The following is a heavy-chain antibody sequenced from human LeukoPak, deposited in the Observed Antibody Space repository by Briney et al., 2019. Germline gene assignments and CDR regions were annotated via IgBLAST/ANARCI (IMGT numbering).Heavy chain of an antibody. CDR1: GFTFSSYA. J-gene: IGHJ3*02. Sequence: GGSLRLSCAASGFTFSSYAMSWVRQAPGKGLEWVSVIYSGGSTYYADSVKGRFTISRDNSKNTLYLQMNSLRAEDTAVYYCARGYCSGGSCYPFGAFDIWGQGTMVTVSS. CDR2: IYSGGST. CDR3: ARGYCSGGSCYPFGAFDI. V-gene: IGHV3-53*01. D-gene: IGHD2-15*01.